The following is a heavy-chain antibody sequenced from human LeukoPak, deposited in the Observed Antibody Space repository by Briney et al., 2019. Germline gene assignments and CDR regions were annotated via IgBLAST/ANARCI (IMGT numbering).Heavy chain of an antibody. D-gene: IGHD2-8*02. J-gene: IGHJ5*02. CDR3: ARVGPPVLVVYAYWFDP. V-gene: IGHV4-34*01. CDR1: GGSFSGYY. CDR2: INHSGST. Sequence: PSETLSLTFAVYGGSFSGYYWSWIRQPPGKGLEGIGEINHSGSTNYNPSLKSRVTISVDTSKNQFSLKLSSVTAADTAVYYCARVGPPVLVVYAYWFDPWGQGTLVTVSS.